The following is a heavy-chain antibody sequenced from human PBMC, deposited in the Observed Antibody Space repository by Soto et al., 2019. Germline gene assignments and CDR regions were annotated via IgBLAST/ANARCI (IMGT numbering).Heavy chain of an antibody. CDR2: ISSNGGST. V-gene: IGHV3-64D*08. CDR3: VKGIAAAGYYYYGMDV. J-gene: IGHJ6*02. Sequence: GGSLRLSCSASGFTFSSYAMHWVRQAPGKGLEYVSAISSNGGSTYYADSVKGRFTISRDNSKNTLYLQMSSLRAEDTAVYYCVKGIAAAGYYYYGMDVWGQGTTVTVSS. D-gene: IGHD6-13*01. CDR1: GFTFSSYA.